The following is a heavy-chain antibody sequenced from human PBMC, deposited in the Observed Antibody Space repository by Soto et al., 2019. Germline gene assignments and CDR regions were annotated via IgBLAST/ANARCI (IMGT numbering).Heavy chain of an antibody. Sequence: TLSLTCTVSGGSSSSGGYYWSWIRQHPGKGLEWIGYIYYSGSTYYNPSLKSRVTISVDTSKNQFSLKLSSVTAADTAVYYCARDTSGVVVVAAREAFDIWGQGTMVTVSS. D-gene: IGHD2-15*01. V-gene: IGHV4-31*03. CDR1: GGSSSSGGYY. CDR2: IYYSGST. J-gene: IGHJ3*02. CDR3: ARDTSGVVVVAAREAFDI.